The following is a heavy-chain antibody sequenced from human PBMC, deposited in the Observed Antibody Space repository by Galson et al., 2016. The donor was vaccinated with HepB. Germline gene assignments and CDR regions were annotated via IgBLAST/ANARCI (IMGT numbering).Heavy chain of an antibody. Sequence: SLRLSCAASGFTVSSNYMSWVRQAPGKGLEWVAVISYDGSNKYYADSVKGRFTISRDNSKNTLYLQMNSLRAEDTAVYYCARDTARYCSSTSCSYGRDVWGQGTLVTVSS. D-gene: IGHD2-2*01. CDR3: ARDTARYCSSTSCSYGRDV. CDR1: GFTVSSNY. J-gene: IGHJ4*02. V-gene: IGHV3-30*03. CDR2: ISYDGSNK.